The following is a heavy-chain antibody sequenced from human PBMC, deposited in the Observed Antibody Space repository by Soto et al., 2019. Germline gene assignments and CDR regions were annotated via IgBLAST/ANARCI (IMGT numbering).Heavy chain of an antibody. CDR1: GFTFSSYS. Sequence: EVQLVESGGGLVKPGGSLRLSCAASGFTFSSYSMNWVRQAPGKGLEWVSSISWSSCYIYYADSVKGRFTISRDNSKNSLFCQMNSLRGEDTAVYYCGGDGYSGNNSAFDYLGQGTLVTVPS. D-gene: IGHD5-12*01. CDR3: GGDGYSGNNSAFDY. J-gene: IGHJ4*01. CDR2: ISWSSCYI. V-gene: IGHV3-21*01.